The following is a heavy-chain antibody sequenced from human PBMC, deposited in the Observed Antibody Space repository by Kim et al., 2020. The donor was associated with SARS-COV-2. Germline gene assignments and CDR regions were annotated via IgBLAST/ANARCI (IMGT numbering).Heavy chain of an antibody. V-gene: IGHV3-48*03. D-gene: IGHD4-17*01. Sequence: GGSLRLSCAASGFTFSSYEMNWVRQAPGKGLEWVSYISSSGSTIYYADSVKGRFTISRDNAKNSLYLQMNSLRAEDTAVYYCARGPTVTSGAFDWGQGTLVTVSS. CDR1: GFTFSSYE. J-gene: IGHJ4*02. CDR2: ISSSGSTI. CDR3: ARGPTVTSGAFD.